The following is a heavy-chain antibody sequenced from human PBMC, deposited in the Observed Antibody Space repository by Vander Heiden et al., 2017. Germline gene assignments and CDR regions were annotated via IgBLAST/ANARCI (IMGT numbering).Heavy chain of an antibody. CDR3: ARALGYCSSTSCQNWFDP. V-gene: IGHV3-30*04. CDR2: ISYDGSNK. D-gene: IGHD2-2*01. CDR1: GFTFSSYA. J-gene: IGHJ5*02. Sequence: QVQLVESGGGVVQPGRSLRLSCAASGFTFSSYAMHWVRQAPGKGLEWVAVISYDGSNKYYADSVKGRFTISRDNSKNTLYLQMNSLRAEDTAVYYCARALGYCSSTSCQNWFDPWGQETLVTVSS.